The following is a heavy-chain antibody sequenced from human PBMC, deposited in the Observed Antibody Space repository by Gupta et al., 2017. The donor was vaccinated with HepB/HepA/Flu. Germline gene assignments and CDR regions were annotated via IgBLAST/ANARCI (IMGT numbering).Heavy chain of an antibody. CDR3: AKDEGMTTVTYVDY. J-gene: IGHJ4*02. Sequence: QVQLVESGGGVVQPGRSLRLSCAASGFTFSSYGMHWVRQAPGKGLEWVAVISYDGSNKYYADSVKGRFTISRDNSKNTLYLQMNSLRAEDTAVYYCAKDEGMTTVTYVDYWGQGTLVTVSS. D-gene: IGHD4-17*01. CDR2: ISYDGSNK. V-gene: IGHV3-30*18. CDR1: GFTFSSYG.